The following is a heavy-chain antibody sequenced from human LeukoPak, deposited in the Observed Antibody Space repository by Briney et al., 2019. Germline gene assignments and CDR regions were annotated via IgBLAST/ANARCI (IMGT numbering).Heavy chain of an antibody. CDR3: ARDFLVQQLVERVVDY. V-gene: IGHV1-2*02. CDR1: GYTFTGYY. CDR2: INPNSGGT. D-gene: IGHD6-6*01. Sequence: ASVKVSCKASGYTFTGYYMHWVRQAPGQGLEWMGWINPNSGGTNYAQKFQGRVTMTRDTSISTAYMELSRLRSDDTAVYYCARDFLVQQLVERVVDYWGQGTLVTVSS. J-gene: IGHJ4*02.